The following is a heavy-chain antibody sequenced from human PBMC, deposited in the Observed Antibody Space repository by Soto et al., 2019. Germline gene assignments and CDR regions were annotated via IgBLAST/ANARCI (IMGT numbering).Heavy chain of an antibody. Sequence: SETLSLTCTVSGGSISSSSYYWGWIRQPPGKGLEWIGSIYYSGSTYYNPSLKSRVTISVDTSKNQFSLKLSSVTAADTAVYYCARQSIRLGPFEIPNIAAAGTDWFDPWGQGTLVTVSS. CDR3: ARQSIRLGPFEIPNIAAAGTDWFDP. D-gene: IGHD6-13*01. CDR1: GGSISSSSYY. J-gene: IGHJ5*02. CDR2: IYYSGST. V-gene: IGHV4-39*01.